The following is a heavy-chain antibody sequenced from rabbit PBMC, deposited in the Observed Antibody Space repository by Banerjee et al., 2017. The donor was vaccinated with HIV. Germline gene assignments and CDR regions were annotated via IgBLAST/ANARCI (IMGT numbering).Heavy chain of an antibody. Sequence: QEQLVESGGGLVKPGASLTLTCTASGFSLSNNYDMCWVRQAPGKGLEWIACIGAGSSVDPYYASWAKGRFTISKTSSTTVTLQMTSLTAADTATYFCARGVSSSGRGYGLWGPGTLVTVS. D-gene: IGHD4-1*01. CDR1: GFSLSNNYD. V-gene: IGHV1S45*01. CDR2: IGAGSSVDP. J-gene: IGHJ4*01. CDR3: ARGVSSSGRGYGL.